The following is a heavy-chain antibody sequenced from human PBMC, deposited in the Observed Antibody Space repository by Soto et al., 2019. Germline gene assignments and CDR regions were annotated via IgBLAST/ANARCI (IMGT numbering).Heavy chain of an antibody. D-gene: IGHD6-19*01. Sequence: GGSLRLSCAASGFTFSSYGMHWVRQAPGKGLEWVAVISYDGSNKYYADSVKGRFTISRDNSKNTLYLQMNSLRAEDTAVYYCAKDPRSYSSGWYGVDYWGQGTLVTVSS. CDR2: ISYDGSNK. CDR3: AKDPRSYSSGWYGVDY. J-gene: IGHJ4*02. V-gene: IGHV3-30*18. CDR1: GFTFSSYG.